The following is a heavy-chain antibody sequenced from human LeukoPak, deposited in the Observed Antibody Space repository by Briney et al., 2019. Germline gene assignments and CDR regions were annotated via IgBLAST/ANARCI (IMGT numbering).Heavy chain of an antibody. D-gene: IGHD3-10*01. Sequence: GGSLRLSCAASGFTFNNYAMSWVRQAPGKGLEWVSGINEDGGTTFYADSVKGRFTISRDNSQNTLYLQMNSLRSDDTAVYYCARVVGYGSGSYFDYWGQGTLVTVSS. V-gene: IGHV3-23*01. CDR2: INEDGGTT. CDR1: GFTFNNYA. J-gene: IGHJ4*02. CDR3: ARVVGYGSGSYFDY.